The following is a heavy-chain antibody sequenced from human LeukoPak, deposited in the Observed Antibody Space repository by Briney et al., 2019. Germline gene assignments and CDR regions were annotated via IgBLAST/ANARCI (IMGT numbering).Heavy chain of an antibody. Sequence: PSETLSLTCTVSGGYISSYYWSWIRQPPGKGLEWIGYIFNSGSTNYNPSLKSRVIISVDTSKNQFSLKLSSVTAADTAVYFCALGDCSSTSCYVFDYWGQGTLVTVSS. CDR3: ALGDCSSTSCYVFDY. D-gene: IGHD2-2*01. J-gene: IGHJ4*02. V-gene: IGHV4-59*01. CDR1: GGYISSYY. CDR2: IFNSGST.